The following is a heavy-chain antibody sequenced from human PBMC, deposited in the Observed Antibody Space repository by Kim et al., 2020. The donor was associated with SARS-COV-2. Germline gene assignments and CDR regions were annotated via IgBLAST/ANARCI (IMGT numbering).Heavy chain of an antibody. Sequence: TYYADSVKGRFTISRKNSKYALYLQMNSLRAEDTAVYYCARDRVGSFDYWGQGTLVTVSS. CDR2: T. V-gene: IGHV3-53*01. CDR3: ARDRVGSFDY. D-gene: IGHD1-26*01. J-gene: IGHJ4*02.